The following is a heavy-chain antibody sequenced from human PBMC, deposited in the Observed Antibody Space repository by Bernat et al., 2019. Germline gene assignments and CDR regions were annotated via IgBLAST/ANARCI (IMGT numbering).Heavy chain of an antibody. CDR2: IEHGGAT. Sequence: QVQLQESGPGLVKPSETLSLTCDFSGASINSYWWSWVRQPPGKGLEWTGEIEHGGATNYNPSLKGRVTISVDKSKNQFSMKRSSVTGANTAVNYCARGVVVVVEATRGWFDPWGQGTLVTVST. CDR3: ARGVVVVVEATRGWFDP. V-gene: IGHV4-4*02. D-gene: IGHD2-15*01. J-gene: IGHJ5*01. CDR1: GASINSYW.